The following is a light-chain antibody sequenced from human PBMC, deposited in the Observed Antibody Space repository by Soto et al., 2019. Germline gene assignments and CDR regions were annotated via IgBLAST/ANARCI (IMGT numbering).Light chain of an antibody. CDR3: QQRRNWPPEVT. Sequence: EIVLTQSPATLSLSPGERATLSCRASQSVSSYLAWYQQKPGQAPRLLIYDASNRATGIPARFSGSGSGTDITLTISILDPEAEAVADYQQRRNWPPEVTFGPGTKVDIK. J-gene: IGKJ3*01. V-gene: IGKV3-11*01. CDR1: QSVSSY. CDR2: DAS.